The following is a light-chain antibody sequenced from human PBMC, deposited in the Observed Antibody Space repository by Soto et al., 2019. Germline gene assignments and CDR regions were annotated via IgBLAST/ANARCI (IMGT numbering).Light chain of an antibody. CDR1: QSVSNN. J-gene: IGKJ4*01. CDR3: QQYNTCYPLT. V-gene: IGKV3-15*01. CDR2: GAS. Sequence: EIVMTQSPATLSVSPGERATLSCRASQSVSNNLAWYQQKPGQAPRLLIYGASTRATGIPARFSGSGSGTEFTLTISSLQSEDFAVYYCQQYNTCYPLTFGGGTKVETK.